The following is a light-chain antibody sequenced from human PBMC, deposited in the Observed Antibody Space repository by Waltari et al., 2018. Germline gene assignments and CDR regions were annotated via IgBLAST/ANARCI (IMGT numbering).Light chain of an antibody. CDR3: QHYLRLPVT. Sequence: EIVLTQSPGTLSLSLGERATLSSRASQSVSRALTWYQQKPGQAPRLLIYGASTRATGIPDRFSGSGSGTDFSLTISRLEPDDVAVYYCQHYLRLPVTFGQGTTVEI. V-gene: IGKV3-20*01. CDR1: QSVSRA. J-gene: IGKJ1*01. CDR2: GAS.